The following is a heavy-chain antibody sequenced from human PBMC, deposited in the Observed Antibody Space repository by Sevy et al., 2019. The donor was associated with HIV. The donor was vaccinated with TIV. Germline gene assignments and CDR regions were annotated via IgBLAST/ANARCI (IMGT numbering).Heavy chain of an antibody. V-gene: IGHV3-30-3*01. J-gene: IGHJ6*02. CDR1: GFTFSSYA. CDR2: ISYDGSNK. CDR3: ARDISGYSSSATMYYYYYYGMDV. Sequence: GGSLRLSCAASGFTFSSYAMHWVRQAPGKGLEWVAVISYDGSNKYYADSVKGRFTISSDKSKNTLYLQMNSLRAEDTAVYYCARDISGYSSSATMYYYYYYGMDVWGQGTTVTVSS. D-gene: IGHD6-6*01.